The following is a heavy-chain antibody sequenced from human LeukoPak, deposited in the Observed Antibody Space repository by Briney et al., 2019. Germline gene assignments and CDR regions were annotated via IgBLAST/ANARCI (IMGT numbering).Heavy chain of an antibody. CDR3: ARDVSSMFPNWFDP. V-gene: IGHV4-31*03. J-gene: IGHJ5*02. CDR1: GDSISSRTYY. D-gene: IGHD6-6*01. CDR2: IWNSGST. Sequence: SQTLSLTCSVSGDSISSRTYYWTWIRQHPEKGLERIGYIWNSGSTNYNPALKSRVTISVDTSKNQFSLKLTSVTAADTAIYYCARDVSSMFPNWFDPWGQGILVIVSS.